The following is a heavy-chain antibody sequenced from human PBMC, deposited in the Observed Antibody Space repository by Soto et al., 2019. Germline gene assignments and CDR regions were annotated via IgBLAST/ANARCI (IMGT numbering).Heavy chain of an antibody. V-gene: IGHV5-51*01. CDR2: IHPADSDT. Sequence: GESLTISCKGSGYRFTTSWIAWVRQIPGKGLEWMGIIHPADSDTTYSPSFQGQVTISADMSISTAYLRWRSLKASDTAIYYCARGISGRSAADYFDPWGQGTLVTVSS. CDR3: ARGISGRSAADYFDP. D-gene: IGHD6-25*01. CDR1: GYRFTTSW. J-gene: IGHJ5*02.